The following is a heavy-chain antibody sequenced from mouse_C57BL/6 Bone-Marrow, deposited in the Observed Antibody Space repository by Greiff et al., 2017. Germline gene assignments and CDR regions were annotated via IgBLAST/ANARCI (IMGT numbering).Heavy chain of an antibody. V-gene: IGHV1-64*01. Sequence: QVQLQQPGAELVKPGASVKLSCKASGYTFTSYWMHWVKQRPGQGLEWIGMIHPNSGSTNYNAKFKSKATLTVDKSSSTAYMQLSSLTSEDSAVYYCGRRALLRYFDVWGTGTTVTVSS. CDR1: GYTFTSYW. CDR2: IHPNSGST. J-gene: IGHJ1*03. CDR3: GRRALLRYFDV. D-gene: IGHD3-1*01.